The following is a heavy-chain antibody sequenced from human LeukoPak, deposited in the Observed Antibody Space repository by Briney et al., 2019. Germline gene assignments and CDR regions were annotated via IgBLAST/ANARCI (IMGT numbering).Heavy chain of an antibody. CDR2: IYHSGST. CDR1: GGSIDSRSYY. J-gene: IGHJ4*02. Sequence: SETLSLTCTVSGGSIDSRSYYWDWIRQAPGKGLEWIGTIYHSGSTEHNPSLKSRVTIFVDTSKNQFSLKLNSVAAADTAVYYCARRSEFDNTHYHYFDYWGQGALVTVSS. V-gene: IGHV4-39*01. CDR3: ARRSEFDNTHYHYFDY. D-gene: IGHD2-15*01.